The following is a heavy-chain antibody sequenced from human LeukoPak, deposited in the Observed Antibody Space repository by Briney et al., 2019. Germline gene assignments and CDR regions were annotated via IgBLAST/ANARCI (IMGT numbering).Heavy chain of an antibody. CDR3: AREEWELLRYYYYYMDV. CDR2: INSDGINT. V-gene: IGHV3-74*01. J-gene: IGHJ6*03. CDR1: GFTFSNYW. Sequence: PGGSLRLSCAASGFTFSNYWMHWVRQAPGKGLVWVSRINSDGINTSYADSVKGRFTISRDNAKNSLYLQMNSLRAEDTAVYYCAREEWELLRYYYYYMDVWGKGTTVTVSS. D-gene: IGHD1-26*01.